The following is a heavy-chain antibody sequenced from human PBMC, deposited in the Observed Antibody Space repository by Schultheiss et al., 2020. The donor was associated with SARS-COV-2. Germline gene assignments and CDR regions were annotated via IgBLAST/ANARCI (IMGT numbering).Heavy chain of an antibody. Sequence: GESLKISCAASGFTFSSYIMNWVRQAPGKGLEWVSSITSSSSYIYHADSVKGRFTISRDNAKNALYLQMNSLRAEDTAVYYCARNRGAGGLDWFDPWGQGTLVTVS. CDR2: ITSSSSYI. D-gene: IGHD4-23*01. CDR3: ARNRGAGGLDWFDP. V-gene: IGHV3-21*01. CDR1: GFTFSSYI. J-gene: IGHJ5*02.